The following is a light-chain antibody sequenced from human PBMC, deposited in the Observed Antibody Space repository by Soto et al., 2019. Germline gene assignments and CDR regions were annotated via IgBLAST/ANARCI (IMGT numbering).Light chain of an antibody. J-gene: IGKJ1*01. Sequence: EVVWTQPPATLCLSGGETAAISCRSIQSVSTFLAWYQQKTGQAPRLLIYDASNSATAIPARFSGSRSETDFTLNISSLEPEDFAGYYCQQCASWPPKWTGGQSTKVDIK. CDR1: QSVSTF. CDR3: QQCASWPPKWT. CDR2: DAS. V-gene: IGKV3-11*01.